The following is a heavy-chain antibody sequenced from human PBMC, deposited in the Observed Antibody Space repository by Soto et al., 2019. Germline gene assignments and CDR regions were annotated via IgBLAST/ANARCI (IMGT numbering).Heavy chain of an antibody. D-gene: IGHD6-19*01. J-gene: IGHJ4*02. V-gene: IGHV1-18*01. Sequence: AAVKVSCKASGYTFTSYVISWVRQAPGQGLEGMGGSSTYNGKTNYAQKLQGRVTMTTDTSKSTAYMELRSLRSDDTAVYYCARDLAVAGTFDYWGQGTLVTVSS. CDR1: GYTFTSYV. CDR2: SSTYNGKT. CDR3: ARDLAVAGTFDY.